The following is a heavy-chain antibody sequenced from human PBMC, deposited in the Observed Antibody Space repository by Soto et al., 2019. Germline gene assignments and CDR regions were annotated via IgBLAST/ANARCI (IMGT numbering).Heavy chain of an antibody. J-gene: IGHJ4*02. CDR1: EFTFSTYA. D-gene: IGHD6-6*01. CDR3: AKPWVPGITARPPRFDY. CDR2: ISDSGDIT. V-gene: IGHV3-23*01. Sequence: GGSLRLSCAASEFTFSTYAMTWVRQAPGRWLQWVATISDSGDITYYADSVKGRFTISRDNSRNTLYLQMNNLRAEDTALYYCAKPWVPGITARPPRFDYWGRGTLVTVSS.